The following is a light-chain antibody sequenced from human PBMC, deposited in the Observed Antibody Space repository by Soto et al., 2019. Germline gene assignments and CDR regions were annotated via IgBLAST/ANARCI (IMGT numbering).Light chain of an antibody. CDR2: AAS. J-gene: IGKJ1*01. CDR1: QSISSY. V-gene: IGKV1-39*01. CDR3: HQCYSTPCT. Sequence: DIQMTQSPSSLSASVGDRVTITCRASQSISSYLNWYQQKPGKAPKLLIYAASILQSGVPSRFIASGSGTDITRTINCLQPEDFATYYCHQCYSTPCTVGQGTKVEIK.